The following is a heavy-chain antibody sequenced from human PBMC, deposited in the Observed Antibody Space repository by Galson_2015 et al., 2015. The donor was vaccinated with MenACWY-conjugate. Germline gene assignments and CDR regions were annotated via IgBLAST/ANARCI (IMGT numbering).Heavy chain of an antibody. J-gene: IGHJ4*02. V-gene: IGHV7-4-1*02. D-gene: IGHD3-16*02. CDR2: IHTQTGNP. CDR3: ARDFEYIWGSFRYMSFDY. CDR1: GYTFTNFA. Sequence: SVKVSCKASGYTFTNFALNWVRQVPGQGPERMGWIHTQTGNPTYARDFRGRFVFSLDTSVSTAYLQINSLEAEDTAVYYCARDFEYIWGSFRYMSFDYWGQGSLVTVLS.